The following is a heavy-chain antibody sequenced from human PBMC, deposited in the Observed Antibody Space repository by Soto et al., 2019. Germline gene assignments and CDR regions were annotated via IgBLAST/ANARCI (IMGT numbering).Heavy chain of an antibody. D-gene: IGHD4-4*01. CDR1: GGSISSYY. J-gene: IGHJ5*02. CDR2: IYYSGST. Sequence: KQSQTLSLTCTVSGGSISSYYWSWIRQPPGKGLEWIGYIYYSGSTNYNPSLKSRVTISVDTSKNQFSLKLSSVTAADTAVYYCARNSDPDYTDNWFDPWGQGTLVTVSS. CDR3: ARNSDPDYTDNWFDP. V-gene: IGHV4-59*08.